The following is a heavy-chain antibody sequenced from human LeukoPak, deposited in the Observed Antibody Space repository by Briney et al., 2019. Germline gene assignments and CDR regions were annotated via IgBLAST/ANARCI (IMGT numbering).Heavy chain of an antibody. CDR1: GGSISSYY. Sequence: SETLSLTCTGSGGSISSYYWSWIRQPPGKGLEWIGYIYYSGSTNYNPSLKSRVTISVDTSKNQFSLKLSSVTAADTAVYYCARDREATFDYWGQGTLVTVSS. CDR3: ARDREATFDY. J-gene: IGHJ4*02. CDR2: IYYSGST. D-gene: IGHD1-26*01. V-gene: IGHV4-59*01.